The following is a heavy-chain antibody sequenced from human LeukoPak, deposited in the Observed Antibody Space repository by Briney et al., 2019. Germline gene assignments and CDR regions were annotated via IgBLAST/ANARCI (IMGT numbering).Heavy chain of an antibody. D-gene: IGHD3-10*01. J-gene: IGHJ4*02. CDR3: ARDLIVPDAMTGSGSYSTDY. V-gene: IGHV4-4*07. CDR2: IYISGTT. Sequence: SETLSLTCTVSIGSISNYYWTWIRQPAGKGLEWIGHIYISGTTNYNPSLKSRITMSVDTSKNQFSLKLSSVTAADTAVYYCARDLIVPDAMTGSGSYSTDYWGQGTLATVSS. CDR1: IGSISNYY.